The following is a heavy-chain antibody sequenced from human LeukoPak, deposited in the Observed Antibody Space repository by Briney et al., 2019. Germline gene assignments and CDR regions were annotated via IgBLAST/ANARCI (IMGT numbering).Heavy chain of an antibody. D-gene: IGHD6-19*01. V-gene: IGHV4-34*01. J-gene: IGHJ6*02. CDR1: GVSFSGYY. CDR2: INHSGST. CDR3: ARGGVAGTRYYYYYGMDV. Sequence: KPSETLSLTCAVYGVSFSGYYWSWIRQPPGKGLEWIGEINHSGSTNYNPSLKSRVTISVDTSKNQFSLKLSSVTAADTAVYYCARGGVAGTRYYYYYGMDVWGQGTTVTVSS.